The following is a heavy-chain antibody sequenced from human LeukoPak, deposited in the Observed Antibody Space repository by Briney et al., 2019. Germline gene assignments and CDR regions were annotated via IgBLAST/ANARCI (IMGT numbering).Heavy chain of an antibody. D-gene: IGHD5-24*01. CDR2: IYSSVYT. CDR3: ARGSDDYKLGNH. CDR1: GDSFGNSYC. J-gene: IGHJ5*02. Sequence: SETLSLSCSVSGDSFGNSYCWTWVRQPPGKRPEWIGTIYSSVYTYYNPSLRSRATISGDTSRNLFSLKLISVTAADTAVYYCARGSDDYKLGNHWGHGTLVTVSS. V-gene: IGHV4-39*01.